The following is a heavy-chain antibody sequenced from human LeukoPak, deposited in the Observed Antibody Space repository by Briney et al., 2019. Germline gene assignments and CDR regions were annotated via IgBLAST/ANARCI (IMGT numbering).Heavy chain of an antibody. D-gene: IGHD3-22*01. Sequence: PGGSLRLSCAASGFTFDDYAMHWVRRAPGKGLEWVSGISWNSGSIGYADSVKGRFTISRDNAKNSLYLQMNSLRAEDTALYYCAKAPFGYYDSSGYGIDYFDYWGQGTLVTVSS. J-gene: IGHJ4*02. CDR1: GFTFDDYA. V-gene: IGHV3-9*01. CDR2: ISWNSGSI. CDR3: AKAPFGYYDSSGYGIDYFDY.